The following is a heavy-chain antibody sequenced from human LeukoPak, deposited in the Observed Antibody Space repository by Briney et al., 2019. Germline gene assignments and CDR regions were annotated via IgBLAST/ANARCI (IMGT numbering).Heavy chain of an antibody. CDR1: GGTFSSSA. V-gene: IGHV1-69*13. D-gene: IGHD1-26*01. J-gene: IGHJ1*01. CDR3: AREMGELPDGDFQH. CDR2: IIPIFGTA. Sequence: GASVKVSCKASGGTFSSSAISWVRQAPGQGLEWMGGIIPIFGTANYAQKFQGRVTITADESTSTAYMELSSLRSEDTAVYYCAREMGELPDGDFQHWGQGTLVTVSS.